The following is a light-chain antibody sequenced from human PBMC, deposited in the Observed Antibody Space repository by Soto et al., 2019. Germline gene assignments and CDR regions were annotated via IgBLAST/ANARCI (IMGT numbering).Light chain of an antibody. J-gene: IGKJ1*01. CDR1: QSVLYSSNNNNY. CDR3: QQYYTTPWT. CDR2: WAS. V-gene: IGKV4-1*01. Sequence: DIVMSQSPDSLAVSLGERATINCKSSQSVLYSSNNNNYLAWYQQKPRQPPKLLIYWASTRELGVPDRFSGSGSGTDFTLTISSLQAEDVAVYYCQQYYTTPWTFGQGTKVEIK.